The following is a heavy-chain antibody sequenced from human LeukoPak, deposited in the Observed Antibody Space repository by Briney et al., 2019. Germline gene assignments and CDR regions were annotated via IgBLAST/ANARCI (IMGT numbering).Heavy chain of an antibody. CDR2: ISNDGTNK. CDR1: GFTFSSYS. Sequence: GGSLRLSCAASGFTFSSYSTHWVRQAPGKGLEWVAIISNDGTNKYYADSVKGRFTISRDNSKNTLYLQMNSLRAEDTAVYYCAKDATGTTAYYFDSWGQGTLVTVSS. D-gene: IGHD1-1*01. V-gene: IGHV3-30*04. CDR3: AKDATGTTAYYFDS. J-gene: IGHJ4*02.